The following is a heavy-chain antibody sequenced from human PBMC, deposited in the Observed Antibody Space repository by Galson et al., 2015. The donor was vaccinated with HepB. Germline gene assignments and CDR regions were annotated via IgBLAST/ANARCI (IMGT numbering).Heavy chain of an antibody. V-gene: IGHV3-49*04. Sequence: SLRLSCAASRFTFSTYAMSWVRQAPGKGLEWIGFIRSETYGATTEYAASVKGRFIISRDDSKSLTYLQQNSLKTEDTAVYYCTVHDTLAAAAFFDYWGQGALVTVSS. J-gene: IGHJ4*02. D-gene: IGHD6-13*01. CDR1: RFTFSTYA. CDR2: IRSETYGATT. CDR3: TVHDTLAAAAFFDY.